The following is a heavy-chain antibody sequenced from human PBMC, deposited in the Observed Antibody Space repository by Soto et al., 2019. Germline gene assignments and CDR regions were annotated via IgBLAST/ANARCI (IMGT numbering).Heavy chain of an antibody. V-gene: IGHV1-18*01. CDR3: ARGGSYSSSWYVSSDFDY. CDR2: ISAYNGNT. Sequence: ASVKVSCKASGYTFTSYGISWVRQAPGQGLEWMGWISAYNGNTNYAQKLQGRVTMTTDTSTSTAYMELRSLRSDDTAVYYCARGGSYSSSWYVSSDFDYWGQGTLVTVSS. CDR1: GYTFTSYG. D-gene: IGHD6-13*01. J-gene: IGHJ4*02.